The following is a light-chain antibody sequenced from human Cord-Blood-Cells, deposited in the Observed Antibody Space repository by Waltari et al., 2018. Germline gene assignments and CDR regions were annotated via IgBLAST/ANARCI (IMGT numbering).Light chain of an antibody. J-gene: IGLJ2*01. CDR2: VNR. Sequence: QSVLTQPPSVSGAPGQRVTISCTGSSSNIGAGYDVHWYQQLPGTAPKLPILVNRNRPSGVPDRFSGSKSGTSASLAITGLQAEDEADYYCQSYDSSLSVYVVFGGGTKLTVL. V-gene: IGLV1-40*01. CDR3: QSYDSSLSVYVV. CDR1: SSNIGAGYD.